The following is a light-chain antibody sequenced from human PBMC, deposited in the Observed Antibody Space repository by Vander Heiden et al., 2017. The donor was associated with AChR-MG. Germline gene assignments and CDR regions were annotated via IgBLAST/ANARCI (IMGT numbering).Light chain of an antibody. V-gene: IGLV2-14*01. Sequence: QSALTQPPSVSGSPGHSITIPCTGTSSDVGGYNYVSWYQQHPGKAPKVMIYDVSKRPSGVSNRFSGSKSGNTASLTISGLQAEDEADYYCSSYTSSSAYVFGTGTKVTVL. CDR1: SSDVGGYNY. CDR2: DVS. CDR3: SSYTSSSAYV. J-gene: IGLJ1*01.